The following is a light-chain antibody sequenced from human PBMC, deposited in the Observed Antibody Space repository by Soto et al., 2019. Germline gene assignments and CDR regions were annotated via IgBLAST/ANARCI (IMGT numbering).Light chain of an antibody. CDR3: QQRNSWPPIT. Sequence: EIVLTQSPVTLSLSPGERATLSCRASQSVRTYLAWYQVKPGQAPRLLIYDASSRASGVPARFSGSGSGTDFTLTISSLEPEDVALYYCQQRNSWPPITFGQGTRLEIK. CDR1: QSVRTY. J-gene: IGKJ5*01. V-gene: IGKV3-11*01. CDR2: DAS.